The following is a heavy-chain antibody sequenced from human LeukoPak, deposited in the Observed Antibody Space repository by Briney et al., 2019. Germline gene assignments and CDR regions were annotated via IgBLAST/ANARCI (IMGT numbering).Heavy chain of an antibody. J-gene: IGHJ6*02. V-gene: IGHV3-66*01. D-gene: IGHD6-19*01. Sequence: GGSLRLSCAASGFTVSSNYMSWVRQAPGKGLEWVSVIYSGGTTNYADSVKGRFTISRDNSKNTLYLQMNSLRAEDTAVYYCAHSIAVTGHYYYYGMDVWGQGTTVTVSS. CDR2: IYSGGTT. CDR3: AHSIAVTGHYYYYGMDV. CDR1: GFTVSSNY.